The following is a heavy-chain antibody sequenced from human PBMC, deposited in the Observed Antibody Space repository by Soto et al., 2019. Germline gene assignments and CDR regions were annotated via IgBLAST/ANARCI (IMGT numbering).Heavy chain of an antibody. CDR1: GFTFNNYG. D-gene: IGHD3-10*01. CDR2: ISNDGTNI. Sequence: GGSLRLSCIASGFTFNNYGMHWVRHTPGKGLEWVAVISNDGTNIYYADSVKGRFTISRDNSKNTLYLQMNSLRAEDTAVYYCAAGAYYFDYWGQGTLVTVSS. J-gene: IGHJ4*02. V-gene: IGHV3-30*03. CDR3: AAGAYYFDY.